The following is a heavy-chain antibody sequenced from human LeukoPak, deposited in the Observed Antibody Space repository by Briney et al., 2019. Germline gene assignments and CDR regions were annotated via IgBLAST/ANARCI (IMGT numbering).Heavy chain of an antibody. CDR1: GFTFSTYW. CDR2: INPDGSIT. J-gene: IGHJ4*02. CDR3: ARGITGATDY. D-gene: IGHD1-20*01. Sequence: PGGSLRLSCAASGFTFSTYWMYWVRQAPGKGLVWVSRINPDGSITSYADSVKGRFTTSRDNAKNTLYVQMNSLRAEDTAVYYCARGITGATDYWGQGTLVTVSS. V-gene: IGHV3-74*01.